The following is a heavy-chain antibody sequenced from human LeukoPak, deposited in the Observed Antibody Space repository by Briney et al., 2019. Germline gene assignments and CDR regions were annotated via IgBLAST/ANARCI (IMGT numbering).Heavy chain of an antibody. CDR3: AKDVYGSGSLASFDY. Sequence: GGSLRLPCAASGFAFSNYNMNWVRQAPGKGLEWVSAISVSGGNTYYADSVKGRFTISRDNSKNTLYLQMNSLRAEDTAVYSCAKDVYGSGSLASFDYWGQGTLVTVSS. J-gene: IGHJ4*02. CDR2: ISVSGGNT. CDR1: GFAFSNYN. V-gene: IGHV3-23*01. D-gene: IGHD3-10*01.